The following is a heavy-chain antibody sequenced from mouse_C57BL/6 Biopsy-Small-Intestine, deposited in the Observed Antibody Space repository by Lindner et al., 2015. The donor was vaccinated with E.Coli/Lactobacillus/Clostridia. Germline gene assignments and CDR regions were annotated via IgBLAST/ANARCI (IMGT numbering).Heavy chain of an antibody. V-gene: IGHV5-17*01. J-gene: IGHJ4*01. D-gene: IGHD2-1*01. Sequence: VQLQDSGGGLVKPGGSRKLSCVASEFTFSDYGMHWVRQAPEKGLEWVAYISGGSGTIYSADTVKGRFTISRDNAKNTLFLQMTSLRSEDTAMYYCARGRNYGYPMDYWGQGTSVTVSS. CDR1: EFTFSDYG. CDR3: ARGRNYGYPMDY. CDR2: ISGGSGTI.